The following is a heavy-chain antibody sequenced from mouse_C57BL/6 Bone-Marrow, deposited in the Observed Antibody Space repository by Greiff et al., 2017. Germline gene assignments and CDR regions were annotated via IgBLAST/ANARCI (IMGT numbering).Heavy chain of an antibody. CDR2: IYPRSGNT. CDR1: GYTFTSYG. D-gene: IGHD1-1*01. J-gene: IGHJ2*01. V-gene: IGHV1-81*01. Sequence: QVQLQQSGAELARPGASVKLSCKASGYTFTSYGISWVKQRTGQGLEWIGEIYPRSGNTYYNEKFKGKATLTADKSSSTAYMELRSLTSEDAAVXFCARRTTVVPRDYWGQGTTLTVSS. CDR3: ARRTTVVPRDY.